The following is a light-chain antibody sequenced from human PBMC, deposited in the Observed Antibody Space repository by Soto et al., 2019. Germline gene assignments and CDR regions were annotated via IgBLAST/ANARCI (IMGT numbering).Light chain of an antibody. Sequence: EIVLTQSPATMSLSPGESATLSCRASQSVSSYLAWYQQKPGQAPRLLIYDASNRATGIPARFSGSGSGTDFTLTIISLEPEDFAVYYCQQRSDWPLPFAGVAKVAI. V-gene: IGKV3-11*01. J-gene: IGKJ4*01. CDR3: QQRSDWPLP. CDR2: DAS. CDR1: QSVSSY.